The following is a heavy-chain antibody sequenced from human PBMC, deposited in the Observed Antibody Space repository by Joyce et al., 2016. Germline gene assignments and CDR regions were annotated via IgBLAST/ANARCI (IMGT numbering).Heavy chain of an antibody. J-gene: IGHJ4*02. V-gene: IGHV5-51*01. CDR1: GYTFSNYW. CDR3: ARQMASYSYGYSFFL. CDR2: IYHGDSDT. Sequence: EVQLVQSGAEVKKPGESLNISCQASGYTFSNYWIAWVRQMPGKGLESVGIIYHGDSDTRYSPSFQGQVTISADKSINTAYLQWSSLKASDTATYYCARQMASYSYGYSFFLWGQGTVVTVSS. D-gene: IGHD5-18*01.